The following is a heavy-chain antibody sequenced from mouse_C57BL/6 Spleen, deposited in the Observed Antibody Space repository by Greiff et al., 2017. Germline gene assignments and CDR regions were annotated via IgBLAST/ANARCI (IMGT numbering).Heavy chain of an antibody. D-gene: IGHD2-1*01. Sequence: VQLQESGAELVRPGTSVKVSCKASGYAFTNYLIEWVKQRPGQGLEWIGVINPGSGGTNYNEKFKGKATLTADKSSSTAYMQLSSLTSEDSAVYFCARSGDYGNPYWGQGTLVTVSA. V-gene: IGHV1-54*01. J-gene: IGHJ3*01. CDR3: ARSGDYGNPY. CDR2: INPGSGGT. CDR1: GYAFTNYL.